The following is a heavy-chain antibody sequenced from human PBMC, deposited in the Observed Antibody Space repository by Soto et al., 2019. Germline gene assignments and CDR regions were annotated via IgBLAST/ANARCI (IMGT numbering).Heavy chain of an antibody. V-gene: IGHV1-69*18. D-gene: IGHD3-10*01. J-gene: IGHJ5*02. CDR3: ARDVPQGYSYGLQWFAP. CDR2: IIPIYGTA. CDR1: GGNFTSYV. Sequence: QVQLVQSGAEVKKPGSSVKVSCKASGGNFTSYVISWVRQAPGQGLEWMGNIIPIYGTANYLQKFRGRVNITAVESTSTVFMELGRLKSEYTAVYYCARDVPQGYSYGLQWFAPWGQGTLVTVSS.